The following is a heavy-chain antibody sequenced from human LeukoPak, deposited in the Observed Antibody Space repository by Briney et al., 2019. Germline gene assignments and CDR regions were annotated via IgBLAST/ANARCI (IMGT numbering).Heavy chain of an antibody. J-gene: IGHJ4*02. Sequence: HPGGSLRLSCAASGFTVSSYAMNWVRQAPGKGLEWVATISTSGGSTYYADFVKGRFTISRDNSKNTLYLQMNSLRAEDTAVYYCAKNGHGSGSYYPRTKYYFDYWGQGTLVTVSS. CDR3: AKNGHGSGSYYPRTKYYFDY. D-gene: IGHD3-10*01. V-gene: IGHV3-23*01. CDR2: ISTSGGST. CDR1: GFTVSSYA.